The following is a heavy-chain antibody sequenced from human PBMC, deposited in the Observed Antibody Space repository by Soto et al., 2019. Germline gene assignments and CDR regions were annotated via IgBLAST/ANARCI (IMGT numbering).Heavy chain of an antibody. CDR3: VRGGSNYAS. Sequence: VQLVESGGGLVQPGGSLRLSCTASGFTFSDSWMTWVRQAPGKGLEWVARIKPDESEKKYADSVKGRFSISRDNAKNSMYLQMDSLRGEDTAVYYCVRGGSNYASWGQVTLVTVSS. D-gene: IGHD4-4*01. CDR1: GFTFSDSW. CDR2: IKPDESEK. V-gene: IGHV3-7*01. J-gene: IGHJ5*02.